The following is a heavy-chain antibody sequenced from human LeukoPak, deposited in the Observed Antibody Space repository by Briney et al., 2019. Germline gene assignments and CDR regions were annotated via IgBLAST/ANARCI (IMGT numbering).Heavy chain of an antibody. CDR2: ISSSSSYI. CDR1: GFTFSSYS. D-gene: IGHD6-19*01. V-gene: IGHV3-21*01. CDR3: AREGYMQWLARSDYYYGMDV. Sequence: GGSLRLSCAASGFTFSSYSMNWVRQAPGKGLEWVSSISSSSSYIYYADSVKGRFTISRDNAKNSLYLQMNSLRAEDTAVYYYAREGYMQWLARSDYYYGMDVWGQGTTVTVSS. J-gene: IGHJ6*02.